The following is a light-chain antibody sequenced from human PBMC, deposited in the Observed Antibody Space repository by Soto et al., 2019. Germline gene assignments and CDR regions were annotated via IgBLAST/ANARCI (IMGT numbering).Light chain of an antibody. J-gene: IGLJ2*01. CDR1: TTDVGKYNL. Sequence: QSALTQPASVYGSPGQSITISCTGTTTDVGKYNLVSWYQQHSGKAPKLMIYEVSKRPSGVSNRFSGSKSGNTASLTISGLQAEDEADYYCSSHAGRGTVVFGGGTKLTVL. CDR2: EVS. V-gene: IGLV2-23*02. CDR3: SSHAGRGTVV.